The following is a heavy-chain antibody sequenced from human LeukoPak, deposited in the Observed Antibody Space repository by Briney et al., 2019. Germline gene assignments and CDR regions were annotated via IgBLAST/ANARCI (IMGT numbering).Heavy chain of an antibody. CDR3: ARDHYCSGGSCYSDY. D-gene: IGHD2-15*01. J-gene: IGHJ4*02. CDR2: IYTSGST. Sequence: PSETLSLTCTVSGGSISSYYWSWIRQPAGKGLEWIGRIYTSGSTNYNPSLKSRVTMSVDMSKNQFSLKLSSVTAADTAVYYCARDHYCSGGSCYSDYWGQGTLVTVSS. V-gene: IGHV4-4*07. CDR1: GGSISSYY.